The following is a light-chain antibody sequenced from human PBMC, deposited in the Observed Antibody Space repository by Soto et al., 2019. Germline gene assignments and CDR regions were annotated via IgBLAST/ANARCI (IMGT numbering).Light chain of an antibody. Sequence: DIQMTKYTSNLSGSVGDRFTIPCRSSETISSWLAWYQQKPGKAPKLLIYKASTLKSGVPSRFSGSGSGTEFTLTIISLQPYGVASYYCQHYNSYSEAFGQGTKVDIK. CDR3: QHYNSYSEA. CDR1: ETISSW. V-gene: IGKV1-5*03. J-gene: IGKJ1*01. CDR2: KAS.